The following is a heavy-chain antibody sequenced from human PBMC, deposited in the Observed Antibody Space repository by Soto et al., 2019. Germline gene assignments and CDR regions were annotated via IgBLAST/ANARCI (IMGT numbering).Heavy chain of an antibody. D-gene: IGHD2-2*01. V-gene: IGHV4-30-2*01. J-gene: IGHJ6*02. CDR3: HRSSDADYGVGV. CDR1: GGSISSGGYS. Sequence: SETLSLTCAVSGGSISSGGYSWSWIRQPPGKGLEWIGYIYHGVNTYYNPSLESRVSISQDRSKNQFSLKLTSVTAADTAVYYCHRSSDADYGVGVWGPGTTVTVSS. CDR2: IYHGVNT.